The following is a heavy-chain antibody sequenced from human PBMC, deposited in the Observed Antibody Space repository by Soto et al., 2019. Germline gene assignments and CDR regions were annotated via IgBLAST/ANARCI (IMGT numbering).Heavy chain of an antibody. D-gene: IGHD1-1*01. CDR2: IFSNDEK. CDR3: ARIERSRAPDY. CDR1: GFSLSNARMG. V-gene: IGHV2-26*01. J-gene: IGHJ4*02. Sequence: SGPTLVNPTETLTLTCTVSGFSLSNARMGVSWIRQPPGKALEWLAHIFSNDEKSYSTSLKSRLTISKDTSKSQVVLAMTNMDPVDTATYYCARIERSRAPDYWGQGTLVTVSS.